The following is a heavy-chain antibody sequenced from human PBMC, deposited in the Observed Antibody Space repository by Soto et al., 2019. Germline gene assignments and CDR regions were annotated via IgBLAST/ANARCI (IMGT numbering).Heavy chain of an antibody. Sequence: EVQVLESGGRLVQPGGSLRLACAASGFTFTTYAMRCVRQAPGKGLDWVSGISETGHTYYADSMKGRFTNSRDTSKITLYLQMNSLRAEDTALYYCARGGYDRDTSGYDYWGQGTLVTFAA. V-gene: IGHV3-23*01. D-gene: IGHD3-22*01. J-gene: IGHJ4*02. CDR3: ARGGYDRDTSGYDY. CDR1: GFTFTTYA. CDR2: ISETGHT.